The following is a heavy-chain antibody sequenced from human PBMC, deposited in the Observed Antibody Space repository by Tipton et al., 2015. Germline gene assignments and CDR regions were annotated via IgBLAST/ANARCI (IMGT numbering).Heavy chain of an antibody. CDR2: IYTSGGT. V-gene: IGHV4-61*02. D-gene: IGHD2/OR15-2a*01. J-gene: IGHJ4*02. CDR1: GVSMRGHGYY. Sequence: TLSLTCSVSGVSMRGHGYYWTWIRQSAGKGLEWIGRIYTSGGTNYNPSLKSRVTMSVDTSKNQFSLKLSSVTAADTAVYYCARESLLAYYFDYWGQGTLVTVSS. CDR3: ARESLLAYYFDY.